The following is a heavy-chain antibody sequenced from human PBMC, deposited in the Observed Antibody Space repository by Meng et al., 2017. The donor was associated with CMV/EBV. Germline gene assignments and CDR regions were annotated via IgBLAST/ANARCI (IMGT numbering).Heavy chain of an antibody. CDR1: GFTFSSYA. V-gene: IGHV3-30-3*01. J-gene: IGHJ4*02. D-gene: IGHD2-2*01. CDR3: ASLSVTIIVVPAAMRPDY. CDR2: ISYDRSKK. Sequence: GESLKISCAASGFTFSSYAMNWVRQAPGKGLEWVAVISYDRSKKYYADSVKGRFTISRDNSKNTLYLQMSSLRAEDTAVYYCASLSVTIIVVPAAMRPDYWGQGTLVTVSS.